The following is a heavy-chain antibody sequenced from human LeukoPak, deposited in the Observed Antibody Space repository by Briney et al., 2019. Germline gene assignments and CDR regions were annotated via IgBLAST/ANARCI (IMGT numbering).Heavy chain of an antibody. D-gene: IGHD6-19*01. CDR1: GFTFSSYG. CDR3: AKDIKIGDGSLWLDAFDL. Sequence: GGSLRLSCAASGFTFSSYGMSWVRQAPGKGLERVSDISGNSGSTYYADSVKGRFTISRDNSKNTLYLQMNSLRAEDTALYYCAKDIKIGDGSLWLDAFDLWGPGTMVTVSS. CDR2: ISGNSGST. J-gene: IGHJ3*01. V-gene: IGHV3-23*01.